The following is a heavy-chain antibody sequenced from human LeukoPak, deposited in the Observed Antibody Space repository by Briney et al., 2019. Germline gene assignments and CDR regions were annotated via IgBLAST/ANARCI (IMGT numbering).Heavy chain of an antibody. CDR3: ARTDIVVVVAATNLDY. CDR2: ISAYNGNT. J-gene: IGHJ4*02. D-gene: IGHD2-15*01. V-gene: IGHV1-18*01. CDR1: GYTFTSYG. Sequence: ASVKVSCKASGYTFTSYGISWVRQAPGQGLEWMGWISAYNGNTNYAQKLQGRVTMTTDTSTSTDYMELRSLRSDDTAVDYCARTDIVVVVAATNLDYWGQGTLVTVSS.